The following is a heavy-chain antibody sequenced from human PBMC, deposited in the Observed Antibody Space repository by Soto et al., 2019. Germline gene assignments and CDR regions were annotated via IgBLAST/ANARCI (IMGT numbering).Heavy chain of an antibody. CDR1: GGAISTYY. D-gene: IGHD3-3*01. Sequence: SETLSLTCTVSGGAISTYYWTWIRQTAGKGLEWIGRIYSSGSTKYNPALQSRVTMSLDTSNNQFSLRLTSVTATDTAVYYCARGQRFSDWFDPWGQGTLVT. J-gene: IGHJ5*02. CDR2: IYSSGST. CDR3: ARGQRFSDWFDP. V-gene: IGHV4-4*07.